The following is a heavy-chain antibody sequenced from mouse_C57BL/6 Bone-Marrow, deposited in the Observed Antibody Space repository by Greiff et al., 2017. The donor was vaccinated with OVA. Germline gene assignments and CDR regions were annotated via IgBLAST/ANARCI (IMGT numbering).Heavy chain of an antibody. J-gene: IGHJ4*01. V-gene: IGHV14-4*01. CDR3: TTLCTTVVATRAMDY. Sequence: VQLQQSGAELVRPGASVKLSCTASGFNIKDDYMHWVKQRPEQGLEWIGWIDPENGDTEYASKFQGKATITADTSSNTAYLQLSSLTSEDTAVYYCTTLCTTVVATRAMDYWGQGTSVTVSS. CDR1: GFNIKDDY. D-gene: IGHD1-1*01. CDR2: IDPENGDT.